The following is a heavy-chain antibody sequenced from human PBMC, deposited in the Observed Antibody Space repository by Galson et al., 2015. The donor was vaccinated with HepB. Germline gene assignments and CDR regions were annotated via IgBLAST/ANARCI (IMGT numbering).Heavy chain of an antibody. D-gene: IGHD3-10*01. CDR2: IIPIFGTA. V-gene: IGHV1-69*05. J-gene: IGHJ4*02. CDR1: GGTFRSYA. CDR3: ARYSSASDTIRGDLDY. Sequence: SVKVSCKASGGTFRSYAISWVRQAPGQGLEWMGGIIPIFGTANYAQKFQGRVTITRDNSTSTAYMELSSLRSEDTAVYYCARYSSASDTIRGDLDYWGQGTLVTVSS.